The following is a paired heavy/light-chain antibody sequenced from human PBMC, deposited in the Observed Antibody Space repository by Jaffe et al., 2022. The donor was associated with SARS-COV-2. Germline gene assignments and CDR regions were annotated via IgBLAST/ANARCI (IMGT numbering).Heavy chain of an antibody. D-gene: IGHD6-6*01. V-gene: IGHV1-69*04. Sequence: QVQLVQSGAEVKKPGSSVKVSCKASGGSFSTDPITWLRQAPGQGLEWLGRITPGVGVTYYPQAFQGRVTITADVSTNIVYMELNSLRSGDTAIYYCAREYPYSSSSGDAFDVWGQGTMVTVSS. CDR3: AREYPYSSSSGDAFDV. CDR1: GGSFSTDP. J-gene: IGHJ3*01. CDR2: ITPGVGVT.
Light chain of an antibody. Sequence: QSVLTQPPSVSAAPGQKVTISCSGDSSNLGKNYVSWYQHLPGAAPKLLIFDTNKRPSGTPDRFSGSKSGTSATLGITGLQTGDEADYYCVTWDSSLDSVVLGGGTKLTVL. CDR3: VTWDSSLDSVV. J-gene: IGLJ3*02. CDR1: SSNLGKNY. V-gene: IGLV1-51*01. CDR2: DTN.